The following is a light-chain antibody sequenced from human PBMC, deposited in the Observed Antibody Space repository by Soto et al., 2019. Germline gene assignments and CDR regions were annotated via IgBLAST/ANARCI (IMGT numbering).Light chain of an antibody. CDR2: GAS. CDR1: QSAYSSY. J-gene: IGKJ4*01. Sequence: ELVLTQSPGTLSLSPGDRATLSCRSSQSAYSSYLSWYQQKPGQAPRLLIYGASNRATGIPDRFSGSGSGTDFTLTISGLEPEDFAVYYCQQYGTSLFTFGGGTKVE. CDR3: QQYGTSLFT. V-gene: IGKV3-20*01.